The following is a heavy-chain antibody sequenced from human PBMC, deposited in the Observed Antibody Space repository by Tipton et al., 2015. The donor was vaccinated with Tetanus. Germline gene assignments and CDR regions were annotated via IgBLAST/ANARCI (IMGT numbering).Heavy chain of an antibody. CDR1: GYTFTNSG. CDR3: VRDRSDSWYWFDT. V-gene: IGHV1-18*04. D-gene: IGHD6-13*01. Sequence: QLVQSGAEVEKPGASVKVSCKTSGYTFTNSGFSWVRQAPGQGLEWMGWISAHNGNTDYAQNLQVRLTMTTDTSTKTAYMELRNLRSDATAVYYWVRDRSDSWYWFDTWGQGTLVTVSS. J-gene: IGHJ5*02. CDR2: ISAHNGNT.